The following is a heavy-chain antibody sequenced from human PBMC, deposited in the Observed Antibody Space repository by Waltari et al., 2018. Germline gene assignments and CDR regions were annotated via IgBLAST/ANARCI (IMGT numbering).Heavy chain of an antibody. CDR2: IYHSGST. V-gene: IGHV4-38-2*01. D-gene: IGHD2-15*01. CDR1: GYSIRSGYY. CDR3: ARARGYCSGGSCYCDY. J-gene: IGHJ4*02. Sequence: QVQLQESGPGLVKPSETLSLTCAVSGYSIRSGYYWGWIRQPPGKGLEWIGSIYHSGSTYYNPSLKSRVTISVDTSKNQFSLKLSSVTAADTAVYYCARARGYCSGGSCYCDYWGQGTLVTVSS.